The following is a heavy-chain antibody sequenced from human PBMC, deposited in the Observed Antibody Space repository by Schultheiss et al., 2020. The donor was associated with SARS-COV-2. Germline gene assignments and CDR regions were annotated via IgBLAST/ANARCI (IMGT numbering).Heavy chain of an antibody. CDR1: GFTFDDYA. CDR3: VRGPPGIAVAGAYYGMDV. D-gene: IGHD6-19*01. Sequence: GGSLRLSCAASGFTFDDYAMHWVRQAPGKGLVWVSRINSDGSSTSYADSVKGRLTISRDNAKNSLYLQVNSLRAEDMTVYYCVRGPPGIAVAGAYYGMDVWGQGTTVTVSS. V-gene: IGHV3-74*01. CDR2: INSDGSST. J-gene: IGHJ6*02.